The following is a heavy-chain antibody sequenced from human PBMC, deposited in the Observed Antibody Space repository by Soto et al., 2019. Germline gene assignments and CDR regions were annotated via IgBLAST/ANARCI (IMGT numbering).Heavy chain of an antibody. V-gene: IGHV3-74*01. CDR2: INSDGSST. Sequence: GGSLRLSCAASGFTFSSYWMHWVRQAPGKGLVWVSRINSDGSSTSYADSVKGRFTISRDNAKNTLYLQMNSLRAEDTAVYYCARGYSGSYFDYWGQGTLVTVSS. CDR3: ARGYSGSYFDY. CDR1: GFTFSSYW. J-gene: IGHJ4*02. D-gene: IGHD1-26*01.